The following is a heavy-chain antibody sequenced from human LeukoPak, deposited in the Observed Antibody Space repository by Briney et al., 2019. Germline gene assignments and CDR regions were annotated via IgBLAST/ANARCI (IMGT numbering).Heavy chain of an antibody. CDR1: GYTFTGYY. D-gene: IGHD3-10*01. CDR3: ARDFTMVRGVRDY. V-gene: IGHV1-2*02. CDR2: INPNSGGT. J-gene: IGHJ4*02. Sequence: GASVKVSCKASGYTFTGYYMHWVRQAPGQGLEWMGWINPNSGGTNYAQKFQGRVTMTRDTSISTAYMELSGLRSDDTAVYYCARDFTMVRGVRDYWGQGTLVTVSS.